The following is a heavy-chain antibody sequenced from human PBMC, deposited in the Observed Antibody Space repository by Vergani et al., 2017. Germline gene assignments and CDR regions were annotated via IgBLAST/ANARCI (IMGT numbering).Heavy chain of an antibody. D-gene: IGHD5/OR15-5a*01. CDR1: GFTFSSYA. CDR2: ISGSGVST. V-gene: IGHV3-23*01. J-gene: IGHJ4*02. CDR3: AQCANSVPRLPVY. Sequence: EVQLLESGGGLVQPGGSLRLSCAASGFTFSSYAMSWVRQAPGKGLEWVSAISGSGVSTYYADSVKGRFTISRDNSKNTLYLQMNGLTSEDTAIYYCAQCANSVPRLPVYWGQGALVAVSS.